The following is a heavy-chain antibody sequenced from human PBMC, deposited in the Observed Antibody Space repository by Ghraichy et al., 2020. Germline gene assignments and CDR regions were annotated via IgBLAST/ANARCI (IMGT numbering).Heavy chain of an antibody. CDR1: GYTFTSYG. Sequence: ASVKVSCKASGYTFTSYGISWVRQAPGQGLEWMGWISAYNGNTNYAQKLQGRVTMTTDTSTSTAYMELRSLRSDDTAVYYCVLLYSGYDDAFDIWGQGTMVTVSS. D-gene: IGHD5-12*01. V-gene: IGHV1-18*01. CDR2: ISAYNGNT. CDR3: VLLYSGYDDAFDI. J-gene: IGHJ3*02.